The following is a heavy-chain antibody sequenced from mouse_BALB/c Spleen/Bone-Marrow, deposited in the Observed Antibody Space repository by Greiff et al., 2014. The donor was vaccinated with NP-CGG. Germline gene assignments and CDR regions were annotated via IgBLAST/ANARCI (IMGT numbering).Heavy chain of an antibody. Sequence: VNLVESGPGLVAPSQSLSISCTVSGFSLTSYGVHWVRQPPGKGLEWLGVIWADGSTYYNSALMSRLSISKDNSKSQVFLKMNSLQTDDTAMYYCARITTATGAMDYWGQGTSVTVSS. CDR1: GFSLTSYG. CDR2: IWADGST. V-gene: IGHV2-9*02. J-gene: IGHJ4*01. CDR3: ARITTATGAMDY. D-gene: IGHD1-2*01.